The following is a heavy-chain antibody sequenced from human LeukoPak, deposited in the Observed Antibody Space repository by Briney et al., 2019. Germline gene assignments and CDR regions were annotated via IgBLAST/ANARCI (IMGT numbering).Heavy chain of an antibody. D-gene: IGHD3-3*02. CDR1: GFTFSNYA. Sequence: SGGSLRLSCAASGFTFSNYAMHWVRQAPGKGLEWVAVISDDGSNKYYGDSVKGRFTISRDNSKNTVYLQMNSLRAEDTAVYYCARDSQHLNFDYWGQGTLVTVSS. V-gene: IGHV3-30*03. CDR3: ARDSQHLNFDY. J-gene: IGHJ4*02. CDR2: ISDDGSNK.